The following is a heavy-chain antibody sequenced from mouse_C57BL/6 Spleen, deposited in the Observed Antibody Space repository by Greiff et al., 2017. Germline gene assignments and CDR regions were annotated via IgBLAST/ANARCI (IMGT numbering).Heavy chain of an antibody. J-gene: IGHJ4*01. CDR2: IWGGGST. V-gene: IGHV2-9*01. D-gene: IGHD2-4*01. CDR3: AKHRTVYYDYDGDAMDY. CDR1: GFSLTSYG. Sequence: VHLVESGPGLVAPSQSLSITCTVSGFSLTSYGVDWVRQPPGKGLEWLGVIWGGGSTNYNSALMSRLSISKDNSKSQVFLKMNSLQTDDTAMYYCAKHRTVYYDYDGDAMDYWGQGTSVTVSS.